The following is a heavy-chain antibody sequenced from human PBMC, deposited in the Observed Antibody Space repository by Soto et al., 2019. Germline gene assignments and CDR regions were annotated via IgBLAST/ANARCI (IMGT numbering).Heavy chain of an antibody. D-gene: IGHD4-17*01. CDR1: GGSFSDYF. CDR3: ARGRSGRGATVADL. J-gene: IGHJ2*01. CDR2: VNHTGST. Sequence: QVQLQQWGAGLLKASETLSLTCAVYGGSFSDYFWSWIRQPPGKGLEWIGEVNHTGSTNCDPSLKSRVTISVDTSKSQFSLRLTSLTAADTAIYYCARGRSGRGATVADLWGRGTRVTVSS. V-gene: IGHV4-34*01.